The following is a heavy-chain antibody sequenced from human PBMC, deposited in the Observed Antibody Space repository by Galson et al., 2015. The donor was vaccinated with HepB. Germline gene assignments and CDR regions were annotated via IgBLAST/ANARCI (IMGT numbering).Heavy chain of an antibody. Sequence: SVKVSCKASGGTFSSYAISWVRQAPGQGLEWMGGIIPIFGTANYAQKFQGRVTITADESTSTAYMELSSLRSEDTAVYYCASGVEGLMTTVVTECWGQGTLVTVSS. CDR3: ASGVEGLMTTVVTEC. D-gene: IGHD4-23*01. V-gene: IGHV1-69*13. CDR2: IIPIFGTA. CDR1: GGTFSSYA. J-gene: IGHJ4*02.